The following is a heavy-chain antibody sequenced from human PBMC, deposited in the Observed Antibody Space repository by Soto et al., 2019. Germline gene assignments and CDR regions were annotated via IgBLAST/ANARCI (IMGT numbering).Heavy chain of an antibody. V-gene: IGHV3-30-3*01. J-gene: IGHJ4*02. CDR1: GFTFSSYA. CDR2: ISYDGSNK. CDR3: ARGLDTAMVTFDY. D-gene: IGHD5-18*01. Sequence: QVQLVESGGCVVQPGRSLRLSCAASGFTFSSYAMHWVRQAPGKRLEWVAVISYDGSNKYYADSVKGRFTISRDNSKNTQYLLMNSLRAEDTAVYYCARGLDTAMVTFDYWGQGTLVTVSS.